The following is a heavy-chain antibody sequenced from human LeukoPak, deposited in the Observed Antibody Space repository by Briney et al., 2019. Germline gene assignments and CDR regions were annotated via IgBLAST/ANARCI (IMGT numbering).Heavy chain of an antibody. CDR2: IYYSGST. V-gene: IGHV4-59*07. D-gene: IGHD3-3*01. CDR3: ASGSGYYYYFDY. Sequence: KPSDTLSLTCTVSGGSISSYYWSWIRQPPGKGLEWIGYIYYSGSTNYNPSLKSRVTISVDTSKNQFSLKLSSVTAADTAVYYCASGSGYYYYFDYWGQGTLVTVSS. J-gene: IGHJ4*02. CDR1: GGSISSYY.